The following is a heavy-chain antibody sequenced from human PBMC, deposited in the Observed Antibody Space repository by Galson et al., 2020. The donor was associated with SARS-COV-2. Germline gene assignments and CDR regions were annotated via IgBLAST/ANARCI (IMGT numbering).Heavy chain of an antibody. V-gene: IGHV3-30*04. CDR3: ATPDYDYVWGSDVAQYYFDY. CDR1: GFTFSSSA. CDR2: LSYAGSNK. J-gene: IGHJ4*02. Sequence: GESLKISCAASGFTFSSSAMHWVRQAPGKGLEWVAVLSYAGSNKYYADSVKGRFTIPRDNTKNTLYLQMNSLRAEDTAVYYCATPDYDYVWGSDVAQYYFDYWGQGTLVTVSS. D-gene: IGHD3-16*01.